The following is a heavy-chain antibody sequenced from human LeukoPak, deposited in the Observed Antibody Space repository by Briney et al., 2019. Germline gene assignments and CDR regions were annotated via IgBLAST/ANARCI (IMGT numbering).Heavy chain of an antibody. D-gene: IGHD2/OR15-2a*01. V-gene: IGHV5-51*01. J-gene: IGHJ4*02. CDR1: GYIFSDYW. CDR2: IYPHDSHV. CDR3: TRREYNDYWTPFPF. Sequence: GESLKISCKTSGYIFSDYWIAWVRQTPGKGLEWMGIIYPHDSHVKYSPSFQGHVTMLVDKSVSSAYLQWNTLKASDTATYFCTRREYNDYWTPFPFWGQGTQVTVSS.